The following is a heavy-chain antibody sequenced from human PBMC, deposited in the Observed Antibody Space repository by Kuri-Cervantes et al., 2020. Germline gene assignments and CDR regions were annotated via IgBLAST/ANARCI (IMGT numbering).Heavy chain of an antibody. CDR2: IFPILGTV. CDR3: ARGLAGIPVAGFDY. Sequence: SVKVSCKASGGMFSGYAISWVRQAPGQGLEWMGGIFPILGTVNYAQTFQGRVTITADESTSTAYMDLSSLRSEDTAVYYCARGLAGIPVAGFDYWGQGTLVTVSS. V-gene: IGHV1-69*13. CDR1: GGMFSGYA. J-gene: IGHJ4*02. D-gene: IGHD6-19*01.